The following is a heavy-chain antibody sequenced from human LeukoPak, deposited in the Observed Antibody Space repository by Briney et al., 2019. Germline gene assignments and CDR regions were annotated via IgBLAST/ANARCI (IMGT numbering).Heavy chain of an antibody. CDR1: GGTFSSYA. D-gene: IGHD4-17*01. Sequence: GASVKVSCKASGGTFSSYAISWVRQAPGQGLEWMGGIIPIFGTANYAQKFQGRVTITADESTSTAYMELSSLRSEDTAVYYCARAPVGAYGYYYYMDVWGKGTTVTVSS. J-gene: IGHJ6*03. CDR2: IIPIFGTA. V-gene: IGHV1-69*13. CDR3: ARAPVGAYGYYYYMDV.